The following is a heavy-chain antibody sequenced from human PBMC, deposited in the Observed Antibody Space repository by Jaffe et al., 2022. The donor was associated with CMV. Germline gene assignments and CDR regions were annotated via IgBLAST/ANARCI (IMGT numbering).Heavy chain of an antibody. J-gene: IGHJ6*02. V-gene: IGHV4-34*01. CDR3: ARGTAYYGSGSYRDYYGMDV. CDR1: GGSFSGYY. Sequence: QVQLQQWGAGLLKPSETLSLTCAVYGGSFSGYYWSWIRQPPGKGLEWIGEINHSGSTNYNPSLKSRVTISVDTSKNQFSLKLSSVTAADTAVYYCARGTAYYGSGSYRDYYGMDVWGQGTTVTVSS. D-gene: IGHD3-10*01. CDR2: INHSGST.